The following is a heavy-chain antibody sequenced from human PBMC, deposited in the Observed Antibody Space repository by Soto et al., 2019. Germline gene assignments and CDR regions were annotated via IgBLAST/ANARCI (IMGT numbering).Heavy chain of an antibody. V-gene: IGHV3-23*01. J-gene: IGHJ4*02. CDR3: GRVSGSGGNPSYYFDY. CDR1: GFTFSSYA. Sequence: GGSLRLSCAASGFTFSSYAMSWVRQAPGKGLEWVSAISGSGGSSSDTIHYADSVKGRFTISRDNAKDLLYLQMNSLRAEDTAVYYCGRVSGSGGNPSYYFDYWGQGTLVTVSS. CDR2: ISGSGGSSSDTI. D-gene: IGHD2-15*01.